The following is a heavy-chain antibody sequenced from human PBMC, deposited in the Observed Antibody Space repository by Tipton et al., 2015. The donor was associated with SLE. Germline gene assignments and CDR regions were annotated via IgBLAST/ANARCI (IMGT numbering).Heavy chain of an antibody. CDR3: ARPPSYISPSEVLFDS. V-gene: IGHV4-39*07. J-gene: IGHJ4*02. Sequence: TLSLTCSVSGASISSSVYYWAWIRQAPGKGLEWIGSFYYSFYSSGTAYHNPSLRSRVTISVDTSKNEVSLRLTSVTAADTAVYYCARPPSYISPSEVLFDSWGQGMLVTVSS. CDR1: GASISSSVYY. CDR2: FYYSFYSSGTA. D-gene: IGHD6-6*01.